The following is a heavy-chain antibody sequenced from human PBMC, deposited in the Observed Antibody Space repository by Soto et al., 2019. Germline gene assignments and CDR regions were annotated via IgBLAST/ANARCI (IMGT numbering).Heavy chain of an antibody. V-gene: IGHV1-3*01. Sequence: GASVKVSCKASGYTFTSYAMHWVRQAPGQRLEWMGWINAGNGNTKYSQKFQGRVTITRDTSASTAYMELSSLRSEDTAVYYCARDGYDFWSGYYEMTYYYYGMDVWGQGTTVTVSS. CDR3: ARDGYDFWSGYYEMTYYYYGMDV. CDR1: GYTFTSYA. CDR2: INAGNGNT. D-gene: IGHD3-3*01. J-gene: IGHJ6*02.